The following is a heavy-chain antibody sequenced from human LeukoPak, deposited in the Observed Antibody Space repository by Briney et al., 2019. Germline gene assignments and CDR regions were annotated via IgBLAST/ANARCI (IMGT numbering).Heavy chain of an antibody. V-gene: IGHV4-39*07. Sequence: PSETLSLICTVSGGSISSSSYYWGWIRQPPGKGLEWIGSIYYSGSTYYNPSLKSRVTISVDTSKNQFSLKLSSVTAADTAVYYCARPRRGSTSSYYMDVWGKGTTVTVSS. CDR3: ARPRRGSTSSYYMDV. D-gene: IGHD2-2*01. CDR1: GGSISSSSYY. J-gene: IGHJ6*03. CDR2: IYYSGST.